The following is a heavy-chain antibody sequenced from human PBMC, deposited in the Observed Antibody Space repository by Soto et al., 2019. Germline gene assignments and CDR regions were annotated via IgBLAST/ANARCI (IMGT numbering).Heavy chain of an antibody. CDR1: GGSISSYY. CDR2: IYYSGST. CDR3: ARRRIAAAGYYYYYIDV. V-gene: IGHV4-59*08. Sequence: SETLSLTCTVSGGSISSYYWSWIRQPPGKGLEWIGYIYYSGSTNYNPSLKSRVTISVDTSKNQFSLKLSSVTAADTAVYYCARRRIAAAGYYYYYIDVWGKGTTVTVSS. D-gene: IGHD6-13*01. J-gene: IGHJ6*03.